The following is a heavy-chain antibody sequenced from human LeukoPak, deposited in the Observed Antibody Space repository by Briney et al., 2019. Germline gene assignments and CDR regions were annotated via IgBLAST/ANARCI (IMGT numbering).Heavy chain of an antibody. Sequence: SQTLSLTRAISGDSVSSNSAAWNWIRQSPSRGLEWVGRTYYRSKWYNDYAVSVKSRITINPDTSKNQFSLQLNSVTPEDTAVYYCAREKDTAMASDAFDIWGQGTMVTVSS. J-gene: IGHJ3*02. V-gene: IGHV6-1*01. CDR3: AREKDTAMASDAFDI. CDR2: TYYRSKWYN. D-gene: IGHD5-18*01. CDR1: GDSVSSNSAA.